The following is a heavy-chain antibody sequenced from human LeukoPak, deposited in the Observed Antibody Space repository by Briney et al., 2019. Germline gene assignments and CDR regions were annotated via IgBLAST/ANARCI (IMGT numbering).Heavy chain of an antibody. Sequence: SSVKVSCKASGGTFSSYTISWVRQAPGQGLEWMGRIIPILGIANYAQKFQGRVTIIADKSTSTAYMELSSLRSEDTAVYYCARAPSSEYYYGSGSYMEFDYWGQGTLVTVSS. J-gene: IGHJ4*02. CDR3: ARAPSSEYYYGSGSYMEFDY. CDR2: IIPILGIA. D-gene: IGHD3-10*01. V-gene: IGHV1-69*02. CDR1: GGTFSSYT.